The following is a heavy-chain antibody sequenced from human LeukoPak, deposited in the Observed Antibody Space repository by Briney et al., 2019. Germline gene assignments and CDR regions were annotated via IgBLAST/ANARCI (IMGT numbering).Heavy chain of an antibody. CDR1: GYSISSGYY. Sequence: PSETLSLTCTVSGYSISSGYYWGWIRQPPGKGLEWIGSIYHSGSTYYNPSLKSRVTISVDTSKNQFSLKLSSVTAADTAVYYCARGSYYGSGSHIYNWFDPWGQGTLVTVSS. V-gene: IGHV4-38-2*02. D-gene: IGHD3-10*01. CDR2: IYHSGST. J-gene: IGHJ5*02. CDR3: ARGSYYGSGSHIYNWFDP.